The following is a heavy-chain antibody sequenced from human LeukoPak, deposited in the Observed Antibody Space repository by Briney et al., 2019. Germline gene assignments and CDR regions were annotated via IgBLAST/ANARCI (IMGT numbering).Heavy chain of an antibody. Sequence: SQTLSLTCTVSGGSGGSVSSGSYYWSWIRQPAGKGLEWIGRIHTGGGTKYNPSLKSRLTISRDTSKNQFPLKLTSVTAADTAVYYCARYCSSSSCYSDAFDYWGPGSLVTVS. CDR1: GGSGGSVSSGSYY. D-gene: IGHD2-2*01. CDR3: ARYCSSSSCYSDAFDY. J-gene: IGHJ4*02. CDR2: IHTGGGT. V-gene: IGHV4-61*02.